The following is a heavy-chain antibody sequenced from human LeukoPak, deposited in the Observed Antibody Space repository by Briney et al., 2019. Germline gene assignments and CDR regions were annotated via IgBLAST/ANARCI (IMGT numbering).Heavy chain of an antibody. J-gene: IGHJ3*02. D-gene: IGHD6-13*01. CDR1: GFTFSSYA. CDR2: IKQDGSEK. V-gene: IGHV3-7*01. Sequence: GGSLRLSCAASGFTFSSYAMSWVRQAPGKGLEWVANIKQDGSEKYYVDSVKGRFTISRDNAKNSLYLQMNSLRAEDTAVYYCARGQLVDAFDIWGQGTMVTVSS. CDR3: ARGQLVDAFDI.